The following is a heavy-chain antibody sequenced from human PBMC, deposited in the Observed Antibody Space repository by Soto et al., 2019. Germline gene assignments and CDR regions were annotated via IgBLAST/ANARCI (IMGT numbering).Heavy chain of an antibody. Sequence: ASVKVSCKASGYTFTSYYMHWVRQAPGQGLEWMGIINPSGGSTSYAQKFQGRVTMTRDTSTSTVYMELSSLRSEDTAVYYCARNPSGYSSSWYLPYYYYMDVWGKGTTVTVSS. V-gene: IGHV1-46*03. J-gene: IGHJ6*03. CDR3: ARNPSGYSSSWYLPYYYYMDV. CDR1: GYTFTSYY. D-gene: IGHD6-13*01. CDR2: INPSGGST.